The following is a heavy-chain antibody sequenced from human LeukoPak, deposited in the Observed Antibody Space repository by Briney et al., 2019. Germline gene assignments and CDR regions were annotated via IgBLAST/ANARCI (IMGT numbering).Heavy chain of an antibody. Sequence: SVKVSCKASGGTFGSYAISWVRQAPGQGLEWMGRIIPILGIANYAQKFQGRVTITADKSTSTAYMELSSLRSEDTAVYYCATFQGGYYYYMDVWGKGTTVTVSS. CDR1: GGTFGSYA. V-gene: IGHV1-69*04. CDR3: ATFQGGYYYYMDV. D-gene: IGHD3-16*01. J-gene: IGHJ6*03. CDR2: IIPILGIA.